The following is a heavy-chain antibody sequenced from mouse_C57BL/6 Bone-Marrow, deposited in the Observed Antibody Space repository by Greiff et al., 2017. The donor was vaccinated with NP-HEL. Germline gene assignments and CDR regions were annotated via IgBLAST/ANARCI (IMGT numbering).Heavy chain of an antibody. V-gene: IGHV1-53*01. J-gene: IGHJ2*01. CDR3: ARSAGTGFDY. CDR1: GYTFTSYW. D-gene: IGHD4-1*01. Sequence: QVQLKESGTELVKPGASVKLSCKASGYTFTSYWMHWVKQRPGQGLEWIGNINPSNGGTNYNEKFKSKTTLTVDKSSSTAYMQLSSLTSEDSAVYYCARSAGTGFDYWGQGTTLTVSS. CDR2: INPSNGGT.